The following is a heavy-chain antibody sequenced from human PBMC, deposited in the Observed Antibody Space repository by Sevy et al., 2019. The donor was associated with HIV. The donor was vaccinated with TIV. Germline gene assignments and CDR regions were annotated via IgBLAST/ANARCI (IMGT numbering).Heavy chain of an antibody. CDR3: SRDGGTLTTPGAFDI. J-gene: IGHJ3*02. D-gene: IGHD4-17*01. CDR1: GGSISSGIYS. V-gene: IGHV4-30-2*01. Sequence: SETLSLTCAVSGGSISSGIYSWNWIRQPPGKGLEWIGYIYHTGNTYYNPSLKSRVTISVDTSKNQFSLEMNSVTAADTAIYYCSRDGGTLTTPGAFDIWGQGTMDTVSS. CDR2: IYHTGNT.